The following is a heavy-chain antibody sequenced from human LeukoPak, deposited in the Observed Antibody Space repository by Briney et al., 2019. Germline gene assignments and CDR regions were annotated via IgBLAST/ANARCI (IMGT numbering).Heavy chain of an antibody. CDR3: ANLATVTTRGVFDI. CDR2: ISYDGSNK. J-gene: IGHJ3*02. Sequence: GSLRLSCAASGFTFSSYAMHWVRQAPGKGLEWVAVISYDGSNKYYADSVKGRFTISRDNSKNTLYLQMNSLRAEDTAVYYCANLATVTTRGVFDIWGQGTMVTVSS. V-gene: IGHV3-30*04. CDR1: GFTFSSYA. D-gene: IGHD4-17*01.